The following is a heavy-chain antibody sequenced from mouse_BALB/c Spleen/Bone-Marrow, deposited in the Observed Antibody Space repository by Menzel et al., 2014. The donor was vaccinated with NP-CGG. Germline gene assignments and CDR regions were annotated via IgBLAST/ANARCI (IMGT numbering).Heavy chain of an antibody. CDR1: GYTFTSCW. CDR3: ARGRDYDVFSY. V-gene: IGHV1-52*01. CDR2: IDPYDSVT. D-gene: IGHD2-4*01. Sequence: QVQLQQSGAELVRPGASVKLSCKASGYTFTSCWMNWVKQRPEQGLEWIGRIDPYDSVTHYNQKFKDKAILTVDKSSSTAYMQLSSLTSEDSAVYYCARGRDYDVFSYWGQGTLVTVSA. J-gene: IGHJ3*01.